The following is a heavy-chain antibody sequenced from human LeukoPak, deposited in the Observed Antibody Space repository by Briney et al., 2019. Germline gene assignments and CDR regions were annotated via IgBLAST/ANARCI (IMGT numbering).Heavy chain of an antibody. Sequence: PGGSLRLSCAASGFIFSNYALMWLRQSPGKGLEWVSAIRGSGGGTFYADSVKGRFTISRDNSKNTLYLQMNGLRAEDTAVYCCARDPNGDYIGAFDMWGRGTLVTVSS. V-gene: IGHV3-23*01. CDR2: IRGSGGGT. CDR3: ARDPNGDYIGAFDM. J-gene: IGHJ3*02. D-gene: IGHD4-17*01. CDR1: GFIFSNYA.